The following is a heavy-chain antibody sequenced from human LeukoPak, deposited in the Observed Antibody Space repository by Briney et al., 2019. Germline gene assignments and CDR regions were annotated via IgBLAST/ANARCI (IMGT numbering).Heavy chain of an antibody. D-gene: IGHD3-22*01. CDR2: ISYDGSNK. Sequence: GRSLRPSCAAAAFTLSSYAMHWVRQAPGKGLEWVAVISYDGSNKYYADSVKGRFTISRDNSKNTLYLQINSMRAEDTAVYYCARGFGDSSGYWLDPWGQGTLVTV. CDR3: ARGFGDSSGYWLDP. J-gene: IGHJ5*02. CDR1: AFTLSSYA. V-gene: IGHV3-30*04.